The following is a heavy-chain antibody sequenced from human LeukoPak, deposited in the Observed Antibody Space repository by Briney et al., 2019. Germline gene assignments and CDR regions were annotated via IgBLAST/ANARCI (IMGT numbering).Heavy chain of an antibody. D-gene: IGHD4-17*01. Sequence: SETLSLTRTVSGGSISSYYWSWIRQPPGKGLEWIGYIYYSGSTNYNPSLKSRVTISVDTSKNQFSLKLSSVTAADTAVYYCASFMTTVTKGWYFDLWGRGTLVTVSS. CDR2: IYYSGST. CDR1: GGSISSYY. V-gene: IGHV4-59*01. J-gene: IGHJ2*01. CDR3: ASFMTTVTKGWYFDL.